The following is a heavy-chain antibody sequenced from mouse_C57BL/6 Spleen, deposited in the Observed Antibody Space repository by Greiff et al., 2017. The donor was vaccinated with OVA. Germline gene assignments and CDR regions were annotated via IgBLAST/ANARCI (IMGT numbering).Heavy chain of an antibody. Sequence: QVQLKQSGPGLVQPSQSLSITCTVSGFSFTSYGVHWVRQSPGKGLEWLGVIWSGGSTDYNAAFISRLSISKDNSKSQVFFKMNSLQADDTAIYYCASPIPTVVSNAMDYWGQGTSVTVSS. CDR1: GFSFTSYG. J-gene: IGHJ4*01. CDR2: IWSGGST. CDR3: ASPIPTVVSNAMDY. V-gene: IGHV2-2*01. D-gene: IGHD1-1*01.